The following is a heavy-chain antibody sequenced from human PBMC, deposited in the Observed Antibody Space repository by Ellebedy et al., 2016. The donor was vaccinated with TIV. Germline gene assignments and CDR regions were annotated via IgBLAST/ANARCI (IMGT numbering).Heavy chain of an antibody. CDR2: ISGSGSHT. D-gene: IGHD2-2*01. CDR3: TKDLIGYEANIDS. V-gene: IGHV3-23*01. J-gene: IGHJ4*02. Sequence: GGSLRLXXAASGFTFSSYAMSWVRQAPGKGLEWVSSISGSGSHTYYADSVKGRFTISRDNSKNILHLEMNSLRAEDTAVYYCTKDLIGYEANIDSWGQGTLVTVSS. CDR1: GFTFSSYA.